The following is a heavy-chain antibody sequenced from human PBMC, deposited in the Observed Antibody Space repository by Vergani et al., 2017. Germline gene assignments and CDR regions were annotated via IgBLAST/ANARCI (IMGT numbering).Heavy chain of an antibody. J-gene: IGHJ5*02. Sequence: EVQLVESGGGLVQPGGSLRLSCAASGFPFSSYWMSWVRQAPGKGLEWVANIKQDGSEKYYVDSVKGRFTISRDNDKNSLYLQMNSLRAEDTAVYYCARGFRSGAWGQGTLVTVSS. CDR2: IKQDGSEK. D-gene: IGHD7-27*01. CDR3: ARGFRSGA. CDR1: GFPFSSYW. V-gene: IGHV3-7*04.